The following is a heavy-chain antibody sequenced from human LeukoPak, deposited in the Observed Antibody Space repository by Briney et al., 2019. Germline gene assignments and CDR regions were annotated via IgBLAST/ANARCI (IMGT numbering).Heavy chain of an antibody. CDR2: INPNSGGT. Sequence: ASVKVSCKASGYTFTGYYMHWVRQAPGQGLGWMGRINPNSGGTNYAQKFQGRVTMTRDTSISTAYMELSRLRSDDTAVYYCARRVGATDDFGYWGQGTLVTVSS. V-gene: IGHV1-2*06. J-gene: IGHJ4*02. CDR3: ARRVGATDDFGY. CDR1: GYTFTGYY. D-gene: IGHD1-26*01.